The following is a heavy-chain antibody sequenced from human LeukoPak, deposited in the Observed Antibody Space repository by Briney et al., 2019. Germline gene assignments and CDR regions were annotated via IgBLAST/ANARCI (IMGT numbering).Heavy chain of an antibody. Sequence: SETLSLTCTVSGGSISSYYWSWIRQPPGKGLEWIGYIYYSGSTNYNPSLKSRVTISVDTSKNQFSLKLSSVTAADTAVYYCARHADHTYSSGWYSAFDIWGQGTMVTVSS. J-gene: IGHJ3*02. D-gene: IGHD6-19*01. CDR2: IYYSGST. CDR3: ARHADHTYSSGWYSAFDI. V-gene: IGHV4-59*08. CDR1: GGSISSYY.